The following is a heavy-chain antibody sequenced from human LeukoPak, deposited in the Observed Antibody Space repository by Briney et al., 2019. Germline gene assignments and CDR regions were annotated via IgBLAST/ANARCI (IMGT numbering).Heavy chain of an antibody. CDR2: ISSAGTT. V-gene: IGHV3-66*01. Sequence: GSLRLSCAASGFTVSSSYMSWVRQAPGKGLEWVSIISSAGTTYYADSVKGRFTISRDNSKNTVCLQVNSLRDEDTAVYYCARDLEAANTYYFDYWGQGTMVTVSS. D-gene: IGHD6-13*01. J-gene: IGHJ4*02. CDR3: ARDLEAANTYYFDY. CDR1: GFTVSSSY.